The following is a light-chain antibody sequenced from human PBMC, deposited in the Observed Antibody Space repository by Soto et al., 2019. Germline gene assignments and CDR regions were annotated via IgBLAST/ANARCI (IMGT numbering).Light chain of an antibody. V-gene: IGKV1-33*01. CDR3: QQSEALLLS. CDR1: QDITDY. Sequence: DLQMTQSPSSLSASVGDRVTISCQASQDITDYLNWYQQKPGKAPRLLIYDASNLETGVPSRFSGSGSGTDVTLTISSLQPEDIATYYCQQSEALLLSFGGGTKVEIK. CDR2: DAS. J-gene: IGKJ4*01.